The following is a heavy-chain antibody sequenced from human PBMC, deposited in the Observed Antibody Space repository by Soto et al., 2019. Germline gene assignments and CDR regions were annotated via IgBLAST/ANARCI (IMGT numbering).Heavy chain of an antibody. CDR3: ARHGRQWLVHDY. Sequence: QVQLQESGPGLVKPSETLSLTCTVSGGSIDSYYWSWIRQPPGKGLEWLGYIYNSGSTNYNPSLKSRVTISVATSQNQISLKLSSVTAADTAVYYCARHGRQWLVHDYWGQGTLVTGSS. V-gene: IGHV4-59*08. CDR2: IYNSGST. D-gene: IGHD6-19*01. J-gene: IGHJ4*02. CDR1: GGSIDSYY.